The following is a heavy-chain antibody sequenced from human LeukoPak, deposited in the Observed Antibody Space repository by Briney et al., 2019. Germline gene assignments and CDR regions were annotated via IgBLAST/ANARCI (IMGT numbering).Heavy chain of an antibody. Sequence: SETLSLTCTVSGDSISRYYWSWIRQPPGKGLEWIGYIFYSGSTNYNPSLESRVTISVDTSKNQFSLKLSSVTAADTAVYYCARRKVRGVIGYYCMDVWGKGTTVTTSS. CDR1: GDSISRYY. J-gene: IGHJ6*03. V-gene: IGHV4-59*01. CDR2: IFYSGST. CDR3: ARRKVRGVIGYYCMDV. D-gene: IGHD3-10*01.